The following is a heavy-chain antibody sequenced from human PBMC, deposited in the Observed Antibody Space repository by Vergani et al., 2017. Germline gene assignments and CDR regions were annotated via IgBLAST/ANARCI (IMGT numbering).Heavy chain of an antibody. CDR1: GGSFSGYY. D-gene: IGHD2-21*02. CDR3: ARGGVGAAIYYYYYYMDV. V-gene: IGHV4-34*01. Sequence: QVQLQQWGAGLLKPSETLSLTCAVYGGSFSGYYWSWIRQPPGKGLEWIGEINHSGSTNYNPSLKSRVTISVDPSKNQFSLKLSSVTAADTAVYYCARGGVGAAIYYYYYYMDVWGKGTTVTVSS. CDR2: INHSGST. J-gene: IGHJ6*03.